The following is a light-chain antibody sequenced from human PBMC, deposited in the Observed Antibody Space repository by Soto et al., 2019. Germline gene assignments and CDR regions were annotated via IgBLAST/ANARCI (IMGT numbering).Light chain of an antibody. Sequence: QSVLTQPPSASASLGASVTLTCTLSSGYSNYQVDWYQQRPGKGPRFVMRVGTGGIVGSKGDGIPDRFSVLGSGLNRYLTIKNIQEEDESDYHCGAHHGSGSNFVSWVFGGGTQLTVL. V-gene: IGLV9-49*01. CDR2: VGTGGIVG. CDR3: GAHHGSGSNFVSWV. CDR1: SGYSNYQ. J-gene: IGLJ3*02.